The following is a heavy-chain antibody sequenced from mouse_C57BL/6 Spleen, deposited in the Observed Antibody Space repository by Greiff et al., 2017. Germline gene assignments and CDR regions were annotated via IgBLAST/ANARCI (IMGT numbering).Heavy chain of an antibody. J-gene: IGHJ1*03. V-gene: IGHV1-39*01. CDR3: ARQVYYGSSDWYFDV. Sequence: VQLQQSGPELVKPGASVKISCKASGYSFTDYNMNWVKQSNGKSLEWIGVINPNYGTTSYNQKFKGKATLSVDQSSSTAYMQLNSLTSEDSSVYYCARQVYYGSSDWYFDVWGTGTTVTVSS. D-gene: IGHD1-1*01. CDR2: INPNYGTT. CDR1: GYSFTDYN.